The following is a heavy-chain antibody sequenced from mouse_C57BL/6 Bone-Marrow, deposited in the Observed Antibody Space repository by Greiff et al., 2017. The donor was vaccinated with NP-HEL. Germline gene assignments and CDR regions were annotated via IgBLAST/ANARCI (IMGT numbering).Heavy chain of an antibody. J-gene: IGHJ4*01. D-gene: IGHD3-2*02. CDR2: IHPNSGST. CDR1: GYTFTSYW. V-gene: IGHV1-64*01. Sequence: QVQLQQPGAELVKPGASVKLSCKASGYTFTSYWMHWVKQRPGQGLEWIGMIHPNSGSTNYNEKFKSKATLTVDKSSSTAYMQLSSLTSEDSAVYYCARPRQLRLPYYAMDYWGQGTSVTVSS. CDR3: ARPRQLRLPYYAMDY.